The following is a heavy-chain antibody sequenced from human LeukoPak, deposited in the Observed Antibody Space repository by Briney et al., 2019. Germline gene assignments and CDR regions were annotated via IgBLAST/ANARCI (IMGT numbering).Heavy chain of an antibody. Sequence: PSQTLSLTCTVSGGSISSGGYYWSWIRQHPGKGLEWIGYIYYSGSTYYNPSLKSRVTISVDTSKNQFSLKLSSVTAADTAVYYCASGGWFGELSVFDYWGQGTLVTVSS. CDR1: GGSISSGGYY. D-gene: IGHD3-10*01. V-gene: IGHV4-31*03. CDR3: ASGGWFGELSVFDY. CDR2: IYYSGST. J-gene: IGHJ4*02.